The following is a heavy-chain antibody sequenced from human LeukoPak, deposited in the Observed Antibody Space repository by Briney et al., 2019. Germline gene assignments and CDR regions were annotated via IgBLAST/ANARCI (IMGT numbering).Heavy chain of an antibody. D-gene: IGHD2-2*01. Sequence: SQTLSLTRTVSGGSISSGGYYWSWIRQHPGKGLEWIGYIYYSGSTYYNPSLKSRVTISVDTSKNQFSLKLSSVTAADTAVYYCARTTRGVVPAANLDYWGQGTLVTVSS. CDR2: IYYSGST. CDR3: ARTTRGVVPAANLDY. V-gene: IGHV4-31*03. CDR1: GGSISSGGYY. J-gene: IGHJ4*02.